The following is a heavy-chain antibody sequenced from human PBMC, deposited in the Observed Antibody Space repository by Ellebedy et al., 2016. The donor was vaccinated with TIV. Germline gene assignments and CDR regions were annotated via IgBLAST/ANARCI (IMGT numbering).Heavy chain of an antibody. CDR3: ARGGYGQPFDR. J-gene: IGHJ4*02. V-gene: IGHV3-7*03. CDR2: IKQDGSEK. Sequence: GGSLRLSCAASGFSFSTSWMKWVRQAPGKGLEWVATIKQDGSEKYYVVSVKVRFTISRDNAKNALFMQMNSLRVEDTAVYFCARGGYGQPFDRWGQGTLVTVSS. D-gene: IGHD5-12*01. CDR1: GFSFSTSW.